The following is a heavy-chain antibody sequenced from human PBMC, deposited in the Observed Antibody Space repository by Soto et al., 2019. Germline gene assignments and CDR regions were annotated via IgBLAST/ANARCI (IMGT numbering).Heavy chain of an antibody. D-gene: IGHD4-17*01. CDR1: GFTFNIYW. V-gene: IGHV3-74*01. Sequence: PGGSLRLSCVASGFTFNIYWMHWVRQAPGTGLVWGSRMKFDGSTTSYADSVKGRFTISRDNAKNTVYLQMNSLRAEDTGVYYCARGLRNYYRVDVWGQGTTVTVSS. J-gene: IGHJ6*02. CDR3: ARGLRNYYRVDV. CDR2: MKFDGSTT.